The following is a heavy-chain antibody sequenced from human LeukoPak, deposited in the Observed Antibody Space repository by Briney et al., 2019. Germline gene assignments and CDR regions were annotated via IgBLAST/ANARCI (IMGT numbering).Heavy chain of an antibody. D-gene: IGHD4-17*01. V-gene: IGHV3-74*01. Sequence: GGSLRLSCAASGFTFNDAWMHWVRQGPGKGLVWVSRINSDGTTTNYADSVKGRFTISRDNAKNTLYLQMNSLRAEDTAVYYCASDRVTTEYWGQGTLVTVSS. J-gene: IGHJ4*02. CDR1: GFTFNDAW. CDR2: INSDGTTT. CDR3: ASDRVTTEY.